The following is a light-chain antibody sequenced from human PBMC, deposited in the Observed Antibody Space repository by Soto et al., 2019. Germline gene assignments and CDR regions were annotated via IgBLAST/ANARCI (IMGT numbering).Light chain of an antibody. CDR3: QQSYSTPRT. J-gene: IGKJ1*01. CDR1: QSISSY. CDR2: AAS. Sequence: TQSPSSLSASVGDRVTITCRASQSISSYLNWYQQKPGKAPKLLIYAASSLQSGVPSRFSGSGSGTDFTLTISSLQPEDFATYYCQQSYSTPRTFGQGTKVEIK. V-gene: IGKV1-39*01.